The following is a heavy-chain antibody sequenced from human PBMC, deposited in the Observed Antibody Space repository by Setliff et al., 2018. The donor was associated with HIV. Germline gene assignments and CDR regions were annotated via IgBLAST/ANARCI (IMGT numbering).Heavy chain of an antibody. CDR1: GFTFSSYE. Sequence: PGGSLRLSCAASGFTFSSYEMNWVRQAPGKGLEWVSYISSSGSTIYYADSVKGRFTVSRDESENTMYLQMRSLRAEDTAVYYCVRDLPPDYWGQGTLVTVSS. CDR2: ISSSGSTI. V-gene: IGHV3-48*03. CDR3: VRDLPPDY. J-gene: IGHJ4*02.